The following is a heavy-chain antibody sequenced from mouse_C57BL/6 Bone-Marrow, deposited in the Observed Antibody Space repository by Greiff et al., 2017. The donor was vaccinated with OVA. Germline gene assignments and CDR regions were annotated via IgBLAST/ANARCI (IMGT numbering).Heavy chain of an antibody. V-gene: IGHV1-64*01. CDR3: ASGCRDY. J-gene: IGHJ4*01. Sequence: VQLQQPGAELVKPGASVKLSCKASGYTFTSSWMHWVKQRPGQGLEWIGMLHPNRGSTNYNVKFKSKATLPVDKSSSTAYLQLSSLTSEVSAVYYVASGCRDYWGQGSAVTVTS. CDR1: GYTFTSSW. CDR2: LHPNRGST.